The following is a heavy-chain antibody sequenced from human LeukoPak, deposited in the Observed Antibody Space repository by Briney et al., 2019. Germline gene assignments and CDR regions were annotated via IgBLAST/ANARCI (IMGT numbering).Heavy chain of an antibody. D-gene: IGHD3-3*01. J-gene: IGHJ6*02. Sequence: RASVKVSCKASGYTFTSYAISWVRQAPGQGLEWMGWISAYNGNTNYAQKLQGRVTMTTDTSTSTAYMELRSLRSDDTAVYYCAREVVEYDFWSGNYYGMDVWGQGTTVTVSS. CDR1: GYTFTSYA. V-gene: IGHV1-18*01. CDR3: AREVVEYDFWSGNYYGMDV. CDR2: ISAYNGNT.